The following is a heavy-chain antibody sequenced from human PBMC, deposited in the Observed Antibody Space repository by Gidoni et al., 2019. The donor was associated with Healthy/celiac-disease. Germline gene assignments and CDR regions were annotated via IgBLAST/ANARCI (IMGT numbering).Heavy chain of an antibody. V-gene: IGHV3-43*01. CDR3: AKDGPREVEGMHYYYYYGMDV. CDR2: ISWDGGST. J-gene: IGHJ6*02. CDR1: GFTFDDYT. Sequence: EVQLVESGGVVVQPGGSLRLSCAASGFTFDDYTMHWVRQAPGKGLEWVSLISWDGGSTYYADSVKGRFTISRDNSKNSLYLQMNSLRTEDTALYYCAKDGPREVEGMHYYYYYGMDVWGQGTTVTVSS.